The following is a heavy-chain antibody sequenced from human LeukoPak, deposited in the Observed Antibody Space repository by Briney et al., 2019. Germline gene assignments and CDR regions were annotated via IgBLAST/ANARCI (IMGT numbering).Heavy chain of an antibody. CDR1: GFTFSSYS. CDR2: ISSSSYI. CDR3: ARGPGRSSSSLSVTYYYYYMDV. D-gene: IGHD6-6*01. Sequence: GGSLRLFCAASGFTFSSYSMTWVRQAPGKGLEWVSSISSSSYIYYEDSVKGRFTISRYNAKNSLYLKMNCLRAEDMAVYYCARGPGRSSSSLSVTYYYYYMDVWGKGTTVTVSS. J-gene: IGHJ6*03. V-gene: IGHV3-21*01.